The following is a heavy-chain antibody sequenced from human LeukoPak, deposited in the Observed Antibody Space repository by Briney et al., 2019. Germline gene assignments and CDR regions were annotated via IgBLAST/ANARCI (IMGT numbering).Heavy chain of an antibody. D-gene: IGHD3-10*01. Sequence: SETLSLTCTVSGGSISSSSYYWGWIRQPPGKGLEWLGSIYYSGSTYYNPSLKSRVTISVDTSKNQFSLKLSSVTAADTAVYYCARRVWFDPWGQGTLVTVSS. V-gene: IGHV4-39*01. J-gene: IGHJ5*02. CDR1: GGSISSSSYY. CDR3: ARRVWFDP. CDR2: IYYSGST.